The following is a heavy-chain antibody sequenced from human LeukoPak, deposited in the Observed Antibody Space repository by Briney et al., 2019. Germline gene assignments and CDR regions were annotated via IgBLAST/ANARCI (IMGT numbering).Heavy chain of an antibody. CDR3: AKALDGDSIYYYYYMDV. CDR1: GFTFSSYT. Sequence: GGSLRLSCAASGFTFSSYTMNWVRQAPGKGLEWVSSISSSSSYIYYADSVKGRFTISRDNAKNSLYLQMNSLRAEDTAVYYCAKALDGDSIYYYYYMDVWGKGTTVTVSS. V-gene: IGHV3-21*01. D-gene: IGHD4-17*01. CDR2: ISSSSSYI. J-gene: IGHJ6*03.